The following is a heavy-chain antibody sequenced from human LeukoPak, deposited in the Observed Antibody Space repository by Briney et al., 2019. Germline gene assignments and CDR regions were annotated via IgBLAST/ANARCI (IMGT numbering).Heavy chain of an antibody. J-gene: IGHJ4*02. Sequence: GGSLRLSCATSGFTFSSYAMHWLRQTPGKGLEWLAVISGFGIKEYYADSVKGRFTISRDNSKSTVYLDIKNLRSEDSAIYHCARWDSKAWVTVGLFDFWGQGTLVTVSS. CDR3: ARWDSKAWVTVGLFDF. CDR1: GFTFSSYA. CDR2: ISGFGIKE. D-gene: IGHD2-8*02. V-gene: IGHV3-30*01.